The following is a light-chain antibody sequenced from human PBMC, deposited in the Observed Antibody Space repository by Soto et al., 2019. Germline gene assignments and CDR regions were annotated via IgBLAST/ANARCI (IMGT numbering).Light chain of an antibody. CDR2: GAS. CDR1: QSVSSTS. J-gene: IGKJ5*01. V-gene: IGKV3-20*01. CDR3: QHYVTSSIT. Sequence: EVMLPQSPGTLSLSPGERVTILCLASQSVSSTSLAWYQQKPGQTPRLLIYGASSRATGTPDRISGGGSGTHFTLTISRLEPEDFAVYYCQHYVTSSITFGQGTRLEIK.